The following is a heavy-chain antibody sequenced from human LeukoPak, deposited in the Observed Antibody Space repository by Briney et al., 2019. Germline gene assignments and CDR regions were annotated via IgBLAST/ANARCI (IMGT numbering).Heavy chain of an antibody. CDR3: ARGPSYYDSSGYYPRAIDY. D-gene: IGHD3-22*01. V-gene: IGHV4-34*01. CDR1: GGSFSGYY. CDR2: INHGGST. J-gene: IGHJ4*02. Sequence: NPSETLSLTCAVYGGSFSGYYWSWIRQPPGKGLEWIGEINHGGSTNYNPSLKSRVTISVDTSKNQFSLKLSSVTAADTAVYYCARGPSYYDSSGYYPRAIDYWGQGTLVTVSS.